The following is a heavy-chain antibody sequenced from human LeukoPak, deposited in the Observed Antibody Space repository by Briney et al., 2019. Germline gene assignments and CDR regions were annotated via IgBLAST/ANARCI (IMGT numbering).Heavy chain of an antibody. Sequence: ASVKVSCKASGYTFINYYIHWVRQAPGQGLEWMGWINPNSGDTNYAQKFQGRVTMTRDTSIRTAYMELSRLRSDDTAVYYCARDSGLGYSGYDLAWWGQGTLVTVSS. CDR1: GYTFINYY. V-gene: IGHV1-2*02. CDR2: INPNSGDT. D-gene: IGHD5-12*01. CDR3: ARDSGLGYSGYDLAW. J-gene: IGHJ4*02.